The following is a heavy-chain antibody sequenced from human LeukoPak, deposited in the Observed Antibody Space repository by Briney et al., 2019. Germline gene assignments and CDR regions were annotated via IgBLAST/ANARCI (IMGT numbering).Heavy chain of an antibody. CDR2: MNSNSGNT. Sequence: ASVKVSCKASGYTLTNYDIMWVRQATGQGPEWMGWMNSNSGNTGYAQKFQGRVTMTRDTSINTAYMELHSLTSEDTAVYYCARGRGGTVVRGYLDYWGQGTLVTVS. D-gene: IGHD3-10*01. V-gene: IGHV1-8*01. CDR1: GYTLTNYD. J-gene: IGHJ4*02. CDR3: ARGRGGTVVRGYLDY.